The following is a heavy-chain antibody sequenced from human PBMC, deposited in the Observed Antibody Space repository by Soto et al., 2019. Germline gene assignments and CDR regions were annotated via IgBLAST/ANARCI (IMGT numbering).Heavy chain of an antibody. CDR3: AKHFYYSLDV. J-gene: IGHJ6*02. Sequence: SETLSLTCTVSGASISNDNWWSWVRQPPGKGLEWIGEIYHSGITNSNPSLKSRVIISVDKSKNQFSLTLTSVTAADTAVYYCAKHFYYSLDVWGQGTTVTVSS. CDR2: IYHSGIT. CDR1: GASISNDNW. V-gene: IGHV4-4*02.